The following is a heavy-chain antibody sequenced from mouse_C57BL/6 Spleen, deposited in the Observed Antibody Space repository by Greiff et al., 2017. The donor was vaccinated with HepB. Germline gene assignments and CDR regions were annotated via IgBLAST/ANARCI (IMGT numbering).Heavy chain of an antibody. J-gene: IGHJ2*01. Sequence: EVKLVESEGGLVQPGSSMKLSCTASGFTFSDYYMAWVRQVPEKGLEWVANINYDGSSTYYLDSLKSRFIISRDNAKNILYLQMSSLKSEDTATYYCAREVLTTVYFDYWGQGTTLTVSS. CDR3: AREVLTTVYFDY. CDR1: GFTFSDYY. D-gene: IGHD1-1*01. V-gene: IGHV5-16*01. CDR2: INYDGSST.